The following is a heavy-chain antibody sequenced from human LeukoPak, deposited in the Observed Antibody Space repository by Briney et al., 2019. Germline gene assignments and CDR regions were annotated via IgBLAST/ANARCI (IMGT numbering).Heavy chain of an antibody. Sequence: GASVKVSCKASGYTFTSYDINWVRQATGRGLEWMGWMNPNSGNTGYAQKFQGRVTMTRNTSISTAYMELSSLRSEDTAVYYCARMTTVTWWFDPWGQGTLVTVSS. CDR3: ARMTTVTWWFDP. CDR1: GYTFTSYD. V-gene: IGHV1-8*01. CDR2: MNPNSGNT. J-gene: IGHJ5*02. D-gene: IGHD4-17*01.